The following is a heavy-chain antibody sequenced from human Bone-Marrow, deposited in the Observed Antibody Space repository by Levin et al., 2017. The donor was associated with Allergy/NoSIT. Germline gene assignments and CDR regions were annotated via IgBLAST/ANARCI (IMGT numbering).Heavy chain of an antibody. J-gene: IGHJ6*02. CDR1: GFTFSNSG. V-gene: IGHV3-30*18. D-gene: IGHD5-24*01. CDR3: AKEGLQETINYGLDV. Sequence: LSLTCAASGFTFSNSGMHWLRQAPGKGLDWVAVRARGGSNDYYSDSVKGRFTISRDNSKNTLYLQMNSLRDEDTAVYYCAKEGLQETINYGLDVWGQGTAVTVAS. CDR2: RARGGSND.